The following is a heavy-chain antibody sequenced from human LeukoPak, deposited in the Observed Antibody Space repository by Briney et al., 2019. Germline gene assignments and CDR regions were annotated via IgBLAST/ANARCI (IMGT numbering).Heavy chain of an antibody. D-gene: IGHD1-26*01. J-gene: IGHJ4*02. CDR1: GYTFANYG. V-gene: IGHV1-18*01. Sequence: ASVKVSCKASGYTFANYGINWVRQAPGQGLEWMGWISAYNGNTNYAQKFQGRVTMTTDTSTSTAYMDLRSLRSDDTAVYYCARGLDQYSGRFGGFGHDFWGQGTLVTVSS. CDR3: ARGLDQYSGRFGGFGHDF. CDR2: ISAYNGNT.